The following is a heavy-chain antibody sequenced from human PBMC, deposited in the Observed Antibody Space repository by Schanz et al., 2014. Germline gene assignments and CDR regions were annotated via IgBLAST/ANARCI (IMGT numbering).Heavy chain of an antibody. V-gene: IGHV4-59*01. D-gene: IGHD1-26*01. CDR2: IYSSGNT. CDR1: GGSISNYH. CDR3: ARDKSGTYYTFDL. Sequence: QVQLQESGPGLVKPSETLSLTCTVSGGSISNYHWSWIQQPPGKGLEWLGYIYSSGNTNYNPSLKRRVTISLDTSNNQISLKLRSVSAADTAVYYCARDKSGTYYTFDLWGPGTQVTVSS. J-gene: IGHJ4*02.